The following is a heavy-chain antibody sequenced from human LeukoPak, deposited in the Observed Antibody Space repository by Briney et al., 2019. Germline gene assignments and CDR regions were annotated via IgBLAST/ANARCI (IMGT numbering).Heavy chain of an antibody. CDR3: ARSYGSGSYSRLWVGY. V-gene: IGHV4-39*01. D-gene: IGHD3-10*01. J-gene: IGHJ4*02. Sequence: PSETLSLTCTVSGGSISSSSYYWGWIRQPPGKGLEWIGSIYYSGSTYYNPSLKSRVTISVDTSKNQFSLKLSSVTAADTAVYYCARSYGSGSYSRLWVGYWGQGTLVTVSS. CDR2: IYYSGST. CDR1: GGSISSSSYY.